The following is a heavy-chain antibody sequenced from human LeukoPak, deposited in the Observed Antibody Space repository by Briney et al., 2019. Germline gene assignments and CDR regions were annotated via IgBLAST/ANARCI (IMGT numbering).Heavy chain of an antibody. V-gene: IGHV1-69*04. J-gene: IGHJ4*02. Sequence: SVKVSCKASGGTFSSYAISWVRQAPGQGLEWMGRIIPILGIANYAQKFQGRVTITADKSTSTAYMELSSLRSEDTAVYYCARVDNYGDLPFDYWGQGTLVTVSS. D-gene: IGHD4-17*01. CDR3: ARVDNYGDLPFDY. CDR2: IIPILGIA. CDR1: GGTFSSYA.